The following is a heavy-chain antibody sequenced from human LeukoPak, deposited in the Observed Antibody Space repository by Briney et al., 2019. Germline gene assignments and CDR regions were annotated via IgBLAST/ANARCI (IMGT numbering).Heavy chain of an antibody. CDR3: ARERSSSGGHNWFDP. V-gene: IGHV4-39*07. CDR1: GGYIITSGHY. J-gene: IGHJ5*02. D-gene: IGHD4-23*01. Sequence: SETLSLTCTVSGGYIITSGHYWGRIRQPPGKGLEWTGSVYYTGVTSTNPFFRSRMSMSVDTSKNQFSLNLTSVTAADAAVYYCARERSSSGGHNWFDPWGQGTLVTVSS. CDR2: VYYTGVT.